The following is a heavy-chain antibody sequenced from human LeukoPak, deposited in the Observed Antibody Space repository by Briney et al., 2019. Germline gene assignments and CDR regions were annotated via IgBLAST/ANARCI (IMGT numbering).Heavy chain of an antibody. CDR3: VRTHSSGYYYFDS. CDR2: IDGDESAT. Sequence: RSGGSLRLSCAASGFTFRSHWMHWVRQAPGKGLIWVSRIDGDESATYYGDSVKGRFTISRGNAKNTLYLQMNSLRVEDTAVYYCVRTHSSGYYYFDSWGQGTLVTVSS. D-gene: IGHD3-22*01. J-gene: IGHJ4*02. V-gene: IGHV3-74*01. CDR1: GFTFRSHW.